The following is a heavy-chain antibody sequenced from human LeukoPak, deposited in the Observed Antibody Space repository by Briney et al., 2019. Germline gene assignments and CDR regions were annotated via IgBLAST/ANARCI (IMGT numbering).Heavy chain of an antibody. V-gene: IGHV4-34*01. D-gene: IGHD3-10*01. CDR1: GGSFSGYY. CDR3: ARLGYYGSGRDY. Sequence: SETLSLTCAVYGGSFSGYYWSWIRQPPGKGLEWIGEINHSGSTNYNPSLKSRVTISVDTSKNQFSLKLSSVTAADTAVYYCARLGYYGSGRDYWGQGTLVTVSS. CDR2: INHSGST. J-gene: IGHJ4*02.